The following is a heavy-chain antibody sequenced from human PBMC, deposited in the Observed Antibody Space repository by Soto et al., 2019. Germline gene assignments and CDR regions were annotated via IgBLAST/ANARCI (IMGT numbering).Heavy chain of an antibody. CDR1: GFTFSSYG. D-gene: IGHD6-19*01. V-gene: IGHV3-23*01. J-gene: IGHJ4*02. CDR2: ISDSGGVT. CDR3: AKGGWLDS. Sequence: EVQLLESGGDLVQPGGSLRLSCAASGFTFSSYGMSWVHQGPGKGLEWVSDISDSGGVTPYADSVKGRFTISRDTPKNTLSLQMNSLRVEDTAVYYCAKGGWLDSWGQGTLVTVSS.